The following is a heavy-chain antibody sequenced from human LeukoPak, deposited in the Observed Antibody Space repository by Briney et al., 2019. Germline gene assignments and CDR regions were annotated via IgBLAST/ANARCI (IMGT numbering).Heavy chain of an antibody. CDR3: ARDLGRGAAASYYFGY. Sequence: ASVKVSCKASGYTFTSYGISWVRQAPGQGLEWMGWISAYNGNTNYAQKLQGRVTMTRDTSTSTVNMELNSLTSDDTAVYYCARDLGRGAAASYYFGYWGQGTLVTVSS. D-gene: IGHD6-13*01. CDR2: ISAYNGNT. V-gene: IGHV1-18*01. CDR1: GYTFTSYG. J-gene: IGHJ4*02.